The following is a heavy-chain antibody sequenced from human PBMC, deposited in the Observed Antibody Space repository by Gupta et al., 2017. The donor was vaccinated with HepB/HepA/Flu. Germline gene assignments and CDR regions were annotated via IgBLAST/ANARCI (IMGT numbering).Heavy chain of an antibody. Sequence: QVQLVQSGAEVKKPGSSVKVSCKASGGTFSSYAISWVRQAPGQGLEWMGRIIPILGIANYAQKFQGRVTITADKSTSTAYMELSSLRSEDTAVYYCARGNSGYDWSVVPPFDYWGQGTLVTVSS. D-gene: IGHD5-12*01. CDR1: GGTFSSYA. J-gene: IGHJ4*02. CDR2: IIPILGIA. CDR3: ARGNSGYDWSVVPPFDY. V-gene: IGHV1-69*04.